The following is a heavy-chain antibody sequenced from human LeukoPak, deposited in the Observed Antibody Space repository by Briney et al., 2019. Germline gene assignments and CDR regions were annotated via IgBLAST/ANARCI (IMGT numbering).Heavy chain of an antibody. Sequence: ASVKVSCKASGYTFTGYYMHWVRQAPGQGLEWMGWINPNSGGTNYAQKFQGRVTMTRDTSISTAYMELSRLRSDDTAVYYCARDVASYDFWSGLTGFDYWGQGTLVTVSS. CDR3: ARDVASYDFWSGLTGFDY. J-gene: IGHJ4*02. CDR1: GYTFTGYY. V-gene: IGHV1-2*02. D-gene: IGHD3-3*01. CDR2: INPNSGGT.